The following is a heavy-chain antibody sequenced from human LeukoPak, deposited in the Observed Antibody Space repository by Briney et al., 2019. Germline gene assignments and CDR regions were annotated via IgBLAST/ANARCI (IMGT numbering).Heavy chain of an antibody. Sequence: PGGSLRLSCAAFGFTVSSNYMSWVRQAPGKGLEWVSVIYSGGSTYYADSVKGRFTISRDNSKNTLYLQMNSLRAEDTAVYYCARARRYGDYGYWGQGTLVTVSS. V-gene: IGHV3-53*01. J-gene: IGHJ4*02. CDR2: IYSGGST. CDR3: ARARRYGDYGY. D-gene: IGHD4-17*01. CDR1: GFTVSSNY.